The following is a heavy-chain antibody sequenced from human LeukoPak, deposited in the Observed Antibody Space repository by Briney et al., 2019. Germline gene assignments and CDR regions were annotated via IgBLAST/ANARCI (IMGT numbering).Heavy chain of an antibody. CDR2: IYYSGST. Sequence: SETLSLTCAVSGFTISSYYWSWIRQPPGKGLEWIGYIYYSGSTNYNPSLKSRVTISVDTSKNQSSLKLSSVTAADTAVYYCARRHNDRALDIWGQGTMVTVSS. J-gene: IGHJ3*02. CDR3: ARRHNDRALDI. V-gene: IGHV4-59*08. D-gene: IGHD1-1*01. CDR1: GFTISSYY.